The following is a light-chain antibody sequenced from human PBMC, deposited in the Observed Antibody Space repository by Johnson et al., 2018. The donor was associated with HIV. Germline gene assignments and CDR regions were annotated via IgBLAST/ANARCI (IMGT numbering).Light chain of an antibody. V-gene: IGLV1-51*02. J-gene: IGLJ1*01. Sequence: QSVLTQPPSVSAAPGQKVTISCSGSSSNIGNNYVSWYQQLPGTAPKLLIYENNKRPSGIPDRFSGSKSGTSATLGITGLQTGDEADYYCGTWYSSLSAGVFGTVTKVTVL. CDR1: SSNIGNNY. CDR3: GTWYSSLSAGV. CDR2: ENN.